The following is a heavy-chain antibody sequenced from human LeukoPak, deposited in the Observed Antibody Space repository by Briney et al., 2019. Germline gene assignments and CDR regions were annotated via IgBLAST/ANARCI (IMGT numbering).Heavy chain of an antibody. V-gene: IGHV3-20*04. J-gene: IGHJ4*02. CDR3: VKDLSSNWYSFDY. CDR1: GGTTDYYG. Sequence: GGSLRLSCAASGGTTDYYGMSWVRQPPGEGLECVSGINWDGTNTYYAESVKGRFTISRDSAEKSLYLQMNSLRDADTAFYYSVKDLSSNWYSFDYWGQGPLVSVSS. D-gene: IGHD6-13*01. CDR2: INWDGTNT.